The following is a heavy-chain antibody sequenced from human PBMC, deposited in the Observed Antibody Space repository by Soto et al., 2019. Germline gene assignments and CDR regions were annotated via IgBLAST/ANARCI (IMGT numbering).Heavy chain of an antibody. V-gene: IGHV5-10-1*01. Sequence: GESLKISCKGSGYSFATYWISWVRQMPGKGLEWMGKIDPSDSYTNYSPSFQGHVTISADKSISTAYLQWSGLKASDTAMYYCARRHYYDSSGYYGDGALDIWGQGTMVTVSS. J-gene: IGHJ3*02. CDR2: IDPSDSYT. CDR3: ARRHYYDSSGYYGDGALDI. CDR1: GYSFATYW. D-gene: IGHD3-22*01.